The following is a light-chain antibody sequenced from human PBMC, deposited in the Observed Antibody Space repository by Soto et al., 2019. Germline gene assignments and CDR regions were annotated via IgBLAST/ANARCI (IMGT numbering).Light chain of an antibody. CDR1: QTVSSSY. J-gene: IGKJ1*01. V-gene: IGKV3-20*01. CDR3: QQYGSSIQT. CDR2: GAS. Sequence: DIVLTQSPGTLSLSPGERATLSCRASQTVSSSYLAWYQQKPGQAPRLLIYGASNRATGTPARFSGSGSGTDFTLTISRLEPEDFAVYYCQQYGSSIQTFGQGTKVDIK.